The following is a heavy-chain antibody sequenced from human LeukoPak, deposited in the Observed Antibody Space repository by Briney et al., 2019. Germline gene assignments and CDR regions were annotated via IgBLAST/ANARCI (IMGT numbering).Heavy chain of an antibody. V-gene: IGHV3-20*04. CDR2: INWNGGST. CDR3: ARANVSSGWYEILDY. J-gene: IGHJ4*02. Sequence: GGSLRLSCAASGFTFDDYGMSWVRQAPGKGLEWVSGINWNGGSTGYADSVKGRFTISRDNAKNSLYLQMNSLRAEDTALYYCARANVSSGWYEILDYWGQGTLVTVSS. D-gene: IGHD6-19*01. CDR1: GFTFDDYG.